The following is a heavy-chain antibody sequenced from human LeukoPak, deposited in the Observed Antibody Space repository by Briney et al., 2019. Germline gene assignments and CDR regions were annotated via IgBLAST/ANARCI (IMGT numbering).Heavy chain of an antibody. J-gene: IGHJ4*02. D-gene: IGHD6-19*01. CDR2: IYTSGST. CDR1: GDFITAYY. Sequence: SETLSLTCTVSGDFITAYYWSWIRQPPGKGLEWIGRIYTSGSTNYNPSLKSRVTMSVDTSKNQFSLKLSSVTAADTAVYYCAREARRGGWYPDYWGQGTLVTVSS. CDR3: AREARRGGWYPDY. V-gene: IGHV4-4*07.